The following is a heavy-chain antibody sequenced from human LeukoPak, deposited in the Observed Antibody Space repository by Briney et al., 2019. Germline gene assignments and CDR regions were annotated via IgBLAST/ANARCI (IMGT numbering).Heavy chain of an antibody. CDR1: GFTFSSYG. V-gene: IGHV3-30*18. J-gene: IGHJ4*02. Sequence: SGGSLRLSCAASGFTFSSYGMHWVRQAPGKGLEWVAVISYDGSNKYYADSVKGRFTISRDNSKNTLYLQMNSLRAEDTAVYYCAKDYARGYGDFRFDYWGQGTLVTVSS. CDR3: AKDYARGYGDFRFDY. D-gene: IGHD4-17*01. CDR2: ISYDGSNK.